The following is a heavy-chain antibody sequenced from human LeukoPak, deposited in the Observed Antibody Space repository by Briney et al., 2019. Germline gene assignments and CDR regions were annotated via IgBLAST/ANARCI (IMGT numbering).Heavy chain of an antibody. CDR3: ARHADSSSWYGNWFDP. CDR2: IYYSGST. D-gene: IGHD6-13*01. V-gene: IGHV4-59*08. Sequence: PSETLSLTCIVSGGSLRSYYWSWIRQTPGKGLEWIGYIYYSGSTKFNPSPKSRVTISVDTSKNQFSLKLSSVTAADTAVYYCARHADSSSWYGNWFDPWGQGTLVTVSS. J-gene: IGHJ5*02. CDR1: GGSLRSYY.